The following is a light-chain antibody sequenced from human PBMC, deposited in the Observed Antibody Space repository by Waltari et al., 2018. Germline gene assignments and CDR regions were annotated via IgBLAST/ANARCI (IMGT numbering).Light chain of an antibody. J-gene: IGKJ4*01. CDR2: LGS. CDR3: MQALQNPLT. Sequence: EIVMTQSPLSLPVTPGEPASISCRSSQSLLHSNGRNYLDWYLQKPGQSPQLLIYLGSTRASGVPDRFSGSGSGTDFTLKISRVEAEDVGVYYFMQALQNPLTFGGGTKVEIK. V-gene: IGKV2-28*01. CDR1: QSLLHSNGRNY.